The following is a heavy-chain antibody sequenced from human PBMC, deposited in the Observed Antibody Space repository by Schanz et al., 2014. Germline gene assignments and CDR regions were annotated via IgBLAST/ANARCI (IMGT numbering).Heavy chain of an antibody. V-gene: IGHV3-11*06. CDR3: ARDGYRNGRPFDH. CDR2: ISHNSHYT. J-gene: IGHJ4*02. CDR1: GFSFSTHA. D-gene: IGHD5-18*01. Sequence: VQLVESGGGLVQPGGSLRLSCAASGFSFSTHAMSWIRQAPGKGLEWVSYISHNSHYTNYADSVKGRFTISRDTAENSVYLQMNSLRAEDTAVYYCARDGYRNGRPFDHWGQGTRVTVSA.